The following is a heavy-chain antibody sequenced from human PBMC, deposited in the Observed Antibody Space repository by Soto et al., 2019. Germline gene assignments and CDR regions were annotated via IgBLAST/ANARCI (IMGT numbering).Heavy chain of an antibody. J-gene: IGHJ4*02. CDR1: GFTVSSNY. Sequence: PGGSLRLSCAASGFTVSSNYMSWVRQAPGKGLEWVSVIYSGGSTYYADSVKGRFTISRDNSKNTLYLQMNSLRAEDTAVYYCVSGVEVYYDSSGYYDYWGQGTLVTVSS. V-gene: IGHV3-53*01. CDR2: IYSGGST. CDR3: VSGVEVYYDSSGYYDY. D-gene: IGHD3-22*01.